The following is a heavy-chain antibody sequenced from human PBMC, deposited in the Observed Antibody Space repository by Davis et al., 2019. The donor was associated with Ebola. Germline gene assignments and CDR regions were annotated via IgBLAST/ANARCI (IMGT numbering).Heavy chain of an antibody. CDR2: MNPNSGNT. CDR1: GYTFTSYD. Sequence: ASVKVSCKASGYTFTSYDINWVRQATGQGPEWVGWMNPNSGNTGFAQNFQGRVTMTTDTSTSTAYMELRSLRSDDTAVYYCARLPESSWVDGMDVWGQGTTVTVSS. J-gene: IGHJ6*02. V-gene: IGHV1-8*01. CDR3: ARLPESSWVDGMDV. D-gene: IGHD1-14*01.